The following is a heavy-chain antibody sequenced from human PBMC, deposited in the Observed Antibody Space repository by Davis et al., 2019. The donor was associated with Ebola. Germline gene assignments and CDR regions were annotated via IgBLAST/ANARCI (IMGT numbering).Heavy chain of an antibody. V-gene: IGHV1-18*03. D-gene: IGHD3-10*01. CDR3: ARGITMVRGVDWFDP. CDR1: GYTFTSYG. CDR2: ISAYSGNT. J-gene: IGHJ5*02. Sequence: AASVKVSCKTSGYTFTSYGISWVRQAPGQGLEWMGWISAYSGNTNYAQKLQGRVTMTTDTSTSTAYMELRSLRSDDMAVYYCARGITMVRGVDWFDPWGQGTLVTVSS.